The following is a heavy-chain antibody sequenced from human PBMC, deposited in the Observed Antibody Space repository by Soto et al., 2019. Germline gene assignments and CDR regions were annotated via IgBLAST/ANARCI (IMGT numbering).Heavy chain of an antibody. CDR3: ASLTLTGTTEGDY. Sequence: SETLSLTCSVSGAALNSGNYYWSWIRQVPGKSLEWIGHIYVTGAVDYNPSLRDRITISQDTSERQFSLNLRLVTAADTAVYYCASLTLTGTTEGDYWGQGTLVTVSS. J-gene: IGHJ4*02. V-gene: IGHV4-31*03. CDR2: IYVTGAV. CDR1: GAALNSGNYY. D-gene: IGHD1-20*01.